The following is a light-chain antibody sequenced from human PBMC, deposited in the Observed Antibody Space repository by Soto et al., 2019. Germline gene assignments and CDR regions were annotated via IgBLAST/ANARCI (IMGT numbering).Light chain of an antibody. CDR3: QQYGRSPL. J-gene: IGKJ5*01. CDR1: ESIINDY. Sequence: EFVWTQSPGTLSLSPGETATLSCRASESIINDYSAWYQQRPCQPPRLLIYATSKRAPGIPDRFSGSGSGTDFTLTISRLEPEDFAVYYCQQYGRSPLFGQGTRLEIK. V-gene: IGKV3-20*01. CDR2: ATS.